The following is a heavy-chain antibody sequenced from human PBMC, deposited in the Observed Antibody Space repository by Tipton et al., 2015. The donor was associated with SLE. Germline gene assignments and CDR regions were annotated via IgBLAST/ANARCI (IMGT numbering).Heavy chain of an antibody. D-gene: IGHD3/OR15-3a*01. CDR1: GGSISTTSHY. J-gene: IGHJ6*04. V-gene: IGHV4-39*07. Sequence: GLVKPSETLSLVCSVSGGSISTTSHYWGWVRQSPGKGLEWIASIYFSGITYYNPSLNSRVTISVDTSKNEVSLRLTSVTAVDTAVYYCARSGGWTGSFYGMDVWGKGTTVTVSS. CDR2: IYFSGIT. CDR3: ARSGGWTGSFYGMDV.